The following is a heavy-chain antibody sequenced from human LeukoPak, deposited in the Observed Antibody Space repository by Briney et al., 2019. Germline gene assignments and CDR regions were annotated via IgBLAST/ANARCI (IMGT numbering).Heavy chain of an antibody. D-gene: IGHD2-2*02. CDR3: AREDYCSSTSCYKGENYFDY. Sequence: SVKVSCKASGYTFTGYYMHWVRQAPGQGLEWMGGIIPIFGTANYAQKFQGRVTITTDESTSTAYMELSSLRSEDTAVYYCAREDYCSSTSCYKGENYFDYWGQGTLVTVSS. CDR1: GYTFTGYY. J-gene: IGHJ4*02. V-gene: IGHV1-69*05. CDR2: IIPIFGTA.